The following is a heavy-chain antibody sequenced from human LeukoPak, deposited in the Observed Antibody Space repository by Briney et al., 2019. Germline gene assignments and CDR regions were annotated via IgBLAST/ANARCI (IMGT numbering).Heavy chain of an antibody. CDR3: ARSLGYCSSTSCYALGY. J-gene: IGHJ4*02. V-gene: IGHV4-39*07. Sequence: SETLSLTCIVSGVSIRSGDYYWGWIRQPPGKGLEWIGESNRSGNTNYNPSLKSRVTISVDTSKNQFSLKLTSVTAADTAVYYCARSLGYCSSTSCYALGYWGQGTLVTVSS. D-gene: IGHD2-2*01. CDR2: SNRSGNT. CDR1: GVSIRSGDYY.